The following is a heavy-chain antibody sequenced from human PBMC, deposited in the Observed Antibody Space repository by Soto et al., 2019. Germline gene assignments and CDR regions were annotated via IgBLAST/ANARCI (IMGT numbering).Heavy chain of an antibody. CDR1: GFTFSSYD. CDR2: ISYDGSNK. V-gene: IGHV3-30-3*01. CDR3: ASGPYYYGMDV. J-gene: IGHJ6*02. Sequence: PGGSLRLSCAASGFTFSSYDMHWVRQAPGKGLEWVAVISYDGSNKYYADSVKGRFTISRDNSKNTLYLQMNSLRAEDTAVYYCASGPYYYGMDVWGQGTTVTVSS.